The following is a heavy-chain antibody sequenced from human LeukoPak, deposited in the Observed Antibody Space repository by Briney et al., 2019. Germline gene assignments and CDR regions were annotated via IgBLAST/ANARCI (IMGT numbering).Heavy chain of an antibody. CDR1: GGSFSGYY. V-gene: IGHV4-34*01. CDR2: INHSGST. J-gene: IGHJ4*02. Sequence: SETLSLTCAVYGGSFSGYYWSWIRQPPGEGLEWIGEINHSGSTNYNPSLKSRVTISVDTSKNQFSLKLSSVTAADTAVYYCARGGRGYYFDYWGQGTLVTVSS. D-gene: IGHD3-22*01. CDR3: ARGGRGYYFDY.